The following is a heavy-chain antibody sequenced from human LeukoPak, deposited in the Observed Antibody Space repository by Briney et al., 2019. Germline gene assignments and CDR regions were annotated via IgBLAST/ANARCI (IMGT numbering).Heavy chain of an antibody. V-gene: IGHV3-7*01. CDR3: ARDLFNRDGYDI. D-gene: IGHD5-24*01. Sequence: GGALRLSCAASGFTFSSHWRTCVRQAPGRGLEWVAHINEDGSDKHYVDSVKGRFTISRDNAKNSLYLQMNSLRAEDTAIYYCARDLFNRDGYDIWGPGTTVIVSS. J-gene: IGHJ3*02. CDR2: INEDGSDK. CDR1: GFTFSSHW.